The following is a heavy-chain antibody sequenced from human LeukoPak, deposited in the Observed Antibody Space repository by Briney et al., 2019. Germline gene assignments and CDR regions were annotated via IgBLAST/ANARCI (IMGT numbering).Heavy chain of an antibody. Sequence: GGSLRLSCAASGFTFSSYAMTWVRQAPGKGLEWVSDISGGSRTYYAGSVKGRFTISRDNSKNTLYLQMNSLRSEDTAVYFCARQPSIMITFGGVIVKGASDIWGQGTMVTVSS. CDR2: ISGGSRT. J-gene: IGHJ3*02. V-gene: IGHV3-23*01. CDR1: GFTFSSYA. CDR3: ARQPSIMITFGGVIVKGASDI. D-gene: IGHD3-16*02.